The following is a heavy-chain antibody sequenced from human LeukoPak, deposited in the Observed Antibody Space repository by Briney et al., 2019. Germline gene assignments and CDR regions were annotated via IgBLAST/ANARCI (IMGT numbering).Heavy chain of an antibody. D-gene: IGHD6-13*01. J-gene: IGHJ4*02. Sequence: GASVTVSCTASGYTFTGYYMHWVRQAPGQGLEWMGWINPNSGGTNYAQKFQGRVTMTRDTSISTAYMELSRLRSDDTAVYYCAREIAAAGVDYWGQGTLVTVSS. CDR3: AREIAAAGVDY. CDR1: GYTFTGYY. V-gene: IGHV1-2*02. CDR2: INPNSGGT.